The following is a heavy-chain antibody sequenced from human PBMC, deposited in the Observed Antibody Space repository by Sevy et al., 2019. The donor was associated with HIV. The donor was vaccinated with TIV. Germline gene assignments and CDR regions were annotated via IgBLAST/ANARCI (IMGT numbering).Heavy chain of an antibody. CDR2: IWFDGSNT. Sequence: GGCLRLSCAASGFTFSTYGMHWVRQAPGKGLEWVAVIWFDGSNTYYADSVKGRFTISRDIAKNTLHLQMNSLRAEDTAVYYCARDLEFYDYGDYGPAFMPDYWGKGTLVTVSS. V-gene: IGHV3-33*01. CDR1: GFTFSTYG. J-gene: IGHJ4*02. CDR3: ARDLEFYDYGDYGPAFMPDY. D-gene: IGHD4-17*01.